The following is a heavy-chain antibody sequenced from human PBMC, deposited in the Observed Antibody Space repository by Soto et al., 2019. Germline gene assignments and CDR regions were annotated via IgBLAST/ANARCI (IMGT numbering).Heavy chain of an antibody. J-gene: IGHJ5*02. CDR1: GFTFGDYA. V-gene: IGHV3-49*03. CDR3: TREAAAGMFRIRENWFDP. D-gene: IGHD6-13*01. Sequence: LRLSCTASGFTFGDYAMSWFRQAPGKGLEWVGFIRSKAYGGTTEYAASVKGRFTISRDDSKSIAYLQMNSLKTEDTAVYYCTREAAAGMFRIRENWFDPWGQGTLVTVSS. CDR2: IRSKAYGGTT.